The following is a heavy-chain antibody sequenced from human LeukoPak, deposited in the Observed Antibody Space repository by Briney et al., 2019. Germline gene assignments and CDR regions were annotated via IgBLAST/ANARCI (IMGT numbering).Heavy chain of an antibody. CDR3: ARGGSSSWYEYWYFDL. D-gene: IGHD6-13*01. CDR2: TRSSGDTI. CDR1: GFTSSSYE. Sequence: GGSLRLSCVLSGFTSSSYEMNWVSQAPGQKREWDSYTRSSGDTIYYADSVKGRFTTSRDNAKNSLYLQMNSLRAEDTAVYYCARGGSSSWYEYWYFDLWGRGTLVTVSS. J-gene: IGHJ2*01. V-gene: IGHV3-48*03.